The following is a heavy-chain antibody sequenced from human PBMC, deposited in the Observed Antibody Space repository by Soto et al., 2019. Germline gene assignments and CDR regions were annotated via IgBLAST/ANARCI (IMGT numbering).Heavy chain of an antibody. J-gene: IGHJ4*02. CDR3: TTGRFSSSLYFDS. CDR1: GITFSNVW. Sequence: EVQLVESGGGLVKPGGTLRVSCAASGITFSNVWMTWVRQAPGKGLEWVGRIKSKTDGGTTDYGATVRGRFTISRDDSKNTLHLQMNSLKTEDTAVYYCTTGRFSSSLYFDSWGQGTLVTVSS. V-gene: IGHV3-15*01. CDR2: IKSKTDGGTT. D-gene: IGHD6-6*01.